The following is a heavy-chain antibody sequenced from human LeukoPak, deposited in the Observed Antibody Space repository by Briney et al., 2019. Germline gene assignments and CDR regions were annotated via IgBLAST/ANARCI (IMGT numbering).Heavy chain of an antibody. CDR3: AKDRVIAVAGIGDY. CDR2: ISGSGGST. J-gene: IGHJ4*02. CDR1: GFTFSSYA. Sequence: GGSLRLSCAASGFTFSSYAMSWVRQAPGKGLEWVSAISGSGGSTYYTDSVKGRFTISRDNSKNTLYLQMNSLRAEDTAVYYCAKDRVIAVAGIGDYWGQGTLVTVSS. D-gene: IGHD6-19*01. V-gene: IGHV3-23*01.